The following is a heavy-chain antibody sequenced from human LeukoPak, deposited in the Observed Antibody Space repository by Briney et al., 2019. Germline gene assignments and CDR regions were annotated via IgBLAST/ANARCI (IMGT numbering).Heavy chain of an antibody. D-gene: IGHD3-16*02. J-gene: IGHJ4*02. CDR2: IYYSGST. CDR1: GGSISSYY. Sequence: SETLSLTCTVSGGSISSYYWSWIRQPPGKGLEWIGYIYYSGSTNYNPSLKSRVTISVDTSKNQFSLKLSSVTAADTAVYYCARGDYDYVWGSYRPRHFGYWGQGTLVTVSS. V-gene: IGHV4-59*01. CDR3: ARGDYDYVWGSYRPRHFGY.